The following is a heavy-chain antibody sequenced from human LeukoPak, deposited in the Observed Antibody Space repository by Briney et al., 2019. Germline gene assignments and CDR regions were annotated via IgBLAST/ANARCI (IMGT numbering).Heavy chain of an antibody. Sequence: GSLRLSCAASGFTFSSYAMHWVRQAPGKGLEYVSAISSNGGSTYYANSVKGRFTISRDNSKNTVYLQMGSLRAEDMAVYYCARDRYYFDYWGQGTLATVSS. J-gene: IGHJ4*02. CDR1: GFTFSSYA. CDR2: ISSNGGST. V-gene: IGHV3-64*01. CDR3: ARDRYYFDY.